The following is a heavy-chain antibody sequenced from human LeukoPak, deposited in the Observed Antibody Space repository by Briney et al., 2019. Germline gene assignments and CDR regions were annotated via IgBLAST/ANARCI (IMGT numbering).Heavy chain of an antibody. D-gene: IGHD6-19*01. CDR2: ISLYNPKT. CDR1: GYTFTSYA. V-gene: IGHV1-18*01. J-gene: IGHJ1*01. Sequence: ASVKVSCKASGYTFTSYAISWVRQAPGQGLDWMGWISLYNPKTSYAQKFQGRVTMTTDTSTSTAYMELGSLRSDDTAVYYCARLGVAGDPSSAEYFQHWGQGTLLTVSS. CDR3: ARLGVAGDPSSAEYFQH.